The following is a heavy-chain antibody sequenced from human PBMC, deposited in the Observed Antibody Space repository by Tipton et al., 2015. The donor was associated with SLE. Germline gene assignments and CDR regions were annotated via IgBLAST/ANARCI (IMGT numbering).Heavy chain of an antibody. J-gene: IGHJ4*02. CDR3: ARGTGGYSSSYYDY. CDR1: GFSISTYW. D-gene: IGHD6-13*01. CDR2: SNSGGTST. V-gene: IGHV3-74*01. Sequence: GSLRLSCAASGFSISTYWMHWVRQGPEKGPVWVSRSNSGGTSTSYADSVKGRFTISRDNAKNTLYLQMNSLRGEDTAVYYCARGTGGYSSSYYDYWGQGTLVTVSS.